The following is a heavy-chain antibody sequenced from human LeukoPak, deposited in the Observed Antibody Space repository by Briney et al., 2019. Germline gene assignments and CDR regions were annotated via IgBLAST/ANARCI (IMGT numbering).Heavy chain of an antibody. CDR1: GGSISSSSYY. CDR3: ARAGYGASVGWYFDL. CDR2: IYYTGST. D-gene: IGHD4-17*01. J-gene: IGHJ2*01. Sequence: SETLSLTCTVSGGSISSSSYYWGWIRQPPGEGLQWNGTIYYTGSTYYNPSLKSRITISVDTSKNQFSLKLSSVTAAETAVYYCARAGYGASVGWYFDLWGRGTLVTVSS. V-gene: IGHV4-39*01.